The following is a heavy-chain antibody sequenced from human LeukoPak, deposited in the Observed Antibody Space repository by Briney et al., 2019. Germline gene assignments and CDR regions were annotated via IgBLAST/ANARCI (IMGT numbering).Heavy chain of an antibody. CDR1: GDSISDSRYY. CDR2: IFYSGHT. Sequence: PSETLSLTCIVSGDSISDSRYYWGWIRQPPGKGLEWIGSIFYSGHTSSNPSLKSRVTISVDTLKNQFSLKLTSVTAADTALYYCARQDWGSRYFDLWGRGTLVTVSS. V-gene: IGHV4-39*01. J-gene: IGHJ2*01. CDR3: ARQDWGSRYFDL. D-gene: IGHD7-27*01.